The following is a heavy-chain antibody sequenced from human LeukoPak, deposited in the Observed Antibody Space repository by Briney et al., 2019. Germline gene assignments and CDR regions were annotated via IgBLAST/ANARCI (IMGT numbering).Heavy chain of an antibody. CDR3: ASRFRSKWDLAH. CDR1: GGSISSGGYY. CDR2: IYYSGST. J-gene: IGHJ4*02. D-gene: IGHD1-26*01. V-gene: IGHV4-31*03. Sequence: SETLSLTCTVSGGSISSGGYYWSWIRQHPGKGLEWIGYIYYSGSTYYNPSLKSRVTKSVDTSKNQFSLKLSSVTAADTAVYYCASRFRSKWDLAHWGQGTLVTVSS.